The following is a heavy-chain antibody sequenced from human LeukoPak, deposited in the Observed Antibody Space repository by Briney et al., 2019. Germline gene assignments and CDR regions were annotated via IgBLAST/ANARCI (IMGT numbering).Heavy chain of an antibody. J-gene: IGHJ4*02. CDR3: ARDSDIVAVTEPPY. D-gene: IGHD5-12*01. CDR2: INPNSGGT. Sequence: ASVKVSCKASGYTFTGYYMHWVRQAPGQGLEWMGWINPNSGGTNYAQKFQGWVTMTRDTSISTAYMELSRLRSEDTAVYYCARDSDIVAVTEPPYWGQGTLVTVSS. CDR1: GYTFTGYY. V-gene: IGHV1-2*04.